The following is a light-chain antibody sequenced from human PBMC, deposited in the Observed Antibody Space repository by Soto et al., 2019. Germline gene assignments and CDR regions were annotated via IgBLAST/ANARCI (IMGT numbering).Light chain of an antibody. Sequence: EIVLTQSPGTLSLSPGERATLSCRASQSVSSNLAWYQQKPGQAPRLLIYGASTRATGIPARISGSGSGTEFTLTISSLQSEDFAVYYCQQYDKWRTFGQGAKV. CDR1: QSVSSN. CDR3: QQYDKWRT. CDR2: GAS. V-gene: IGKV3-15*01. J-gene: IGKJ1*01.